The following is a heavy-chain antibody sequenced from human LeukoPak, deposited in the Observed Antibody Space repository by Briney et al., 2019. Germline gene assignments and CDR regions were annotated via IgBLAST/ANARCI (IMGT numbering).Heavy chain of an antibody. J-gene: IGHJ3*02. CDR3: ARADRRWLRDSDAFDI. Sequence: SETLSLTCTVSGGSISSGSYYWSWIRQPAGKGLEWIGRIYTSGSTNYNPSLKSRVTISVDTSKNQFSLKLSSVTAADTAVYYCARADRRWLRDSDAFDIWGQGTMVTVSS. V-gene: IGHV4-61*02. D-gene: IGHD5-12*01. CDR1: GGSISSGSYY. CDR2: IYTSGST.